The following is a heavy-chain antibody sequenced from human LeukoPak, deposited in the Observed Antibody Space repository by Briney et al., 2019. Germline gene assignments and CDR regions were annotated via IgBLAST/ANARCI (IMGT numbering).Heavy chain of an antibody. CDR2: VWYDGSNK. J-gene: IGHJ5*02. Sequence: GGSLRLSCAASGFTFSSYGMHWVRQAPGKGLEWVAVVWYDGSNKYYADSVKGRFTISRDNSNNTLYLQMNSLRAEDTAVYYCARWITMVRGDRFDHWGQGTLVIVSS. V-gene: IGHV3-33*01. D-gene: IGHD3-10*01. CDR3: ARWITMVRGDRFDH. CDR1: GFTFSSYG.